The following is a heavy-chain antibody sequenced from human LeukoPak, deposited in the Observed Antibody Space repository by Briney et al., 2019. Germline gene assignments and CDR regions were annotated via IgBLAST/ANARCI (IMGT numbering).Heavy chain of an antibody. CDR1: GGSFSGYY. D-gene: IGHD4-17*01. J-gene: IGHJ4*02. CDR2: INHSGST. Sequence: SETLSHTCAVYGGSFSGYYWSWIRQPPGKGLEWIGEINHSGSTNYNPSLKSRVTISVDTSKNQFSLKLSSVTAADTAVYYCARGDYGDYILDYWGQGTLVTVSS. CDR3: ARGDYGDYILDY. V-gene: IGHV4-34*01.